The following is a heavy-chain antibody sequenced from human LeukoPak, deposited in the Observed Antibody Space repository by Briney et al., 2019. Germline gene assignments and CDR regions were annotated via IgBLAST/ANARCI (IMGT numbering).Heavy chain of an antibody. D-gene: IGHD6-25*01. J-gene: IGHJ5*02. CDR3: ARAERPRGWFDP. Sequence: PSETLSLTCAVYGGSFSGYYWSWIRQPPGKGLEWIGEINHSGSTNYNPSLKSPVTISVDTSKNQFSLKLSSVTAADTAVYYCARAERPRGWFDPWGQGTLVTVSS. CDR1: GGSFSGYY. V-gene: IGHV4-34*01. CDR2: INHSGST.